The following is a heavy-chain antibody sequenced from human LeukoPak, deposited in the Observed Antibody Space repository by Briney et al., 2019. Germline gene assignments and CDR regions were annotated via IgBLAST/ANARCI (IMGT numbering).Heavy chain of an antibody. J-gene: IGHJ4*02. CDR2: INHSGST. V-gene: IGHV4-34*01. Sequence: PSETLSLTCAVYGGSFSGYYWSWIRQPPGKGLEWIGEINHSGSTNYNPSLKSRVTISVDTSKNQFSLKRSSVTAADTAVYYCARDSYYYDSSGYHSLDYWGQGTLVTVSS. CDR3: ARDSYYYDSSGYHSLDY. D-gene: IGHD3-22*01. CDR1: GGSFSGYY.